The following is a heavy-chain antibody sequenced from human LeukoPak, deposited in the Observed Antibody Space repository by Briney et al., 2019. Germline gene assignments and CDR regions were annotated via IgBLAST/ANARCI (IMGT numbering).Heavy chain of an antibody. CDR3: ARGLLIRYAFDI. V-gene: IGHV1-69*05. Sequence: ASVKVSCKASGGTFSSYAISWARQAPGQGLEWMGRIIPIFGTANYAQKFQGRVTITTDESTSTAYMELSSLRSEDTAVYYCARGLLIRYAFDIWGQGTMVTVSS. D-gene: IGHD3-9*01. CDR2: IIPIFGTA. CDR1: GGTFSSYA. J-gene: IGHJ3*02.